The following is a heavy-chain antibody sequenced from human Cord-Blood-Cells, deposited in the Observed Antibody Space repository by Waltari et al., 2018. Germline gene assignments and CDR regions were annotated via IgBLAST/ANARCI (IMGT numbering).Heavy chain of an antibody. CDR3: ARDGSPGRGSYRYNY. CDR1: GFTFSSYA. V-gene: IGHV3-30*04. CDR2: ISYDGSNK. Sequence: QVQLVESGGGVVQPGRSLRLSCAASGFTFSSYAMHWVRQAPGKGLGWVAVISYDGSNKYYTDSVKGRFTISRDKSKNTLYLQMNSLRAEDTAVYYCARDGSPGRGSYRYNYWGQGTLVTVSS. D-gene: IGHD3-16*02. J-gene: IGHJ4*02.